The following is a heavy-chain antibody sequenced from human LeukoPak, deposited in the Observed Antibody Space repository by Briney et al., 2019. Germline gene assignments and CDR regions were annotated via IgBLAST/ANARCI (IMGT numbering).Heavy chain of an antibody. D-gene: IGHD2-15*01. V-gene: IGHV4-34*01. Sequence: SETLSLTCAVYGGSFSGYYWSWIHQPPGKGLEWIGEINHSGSTNYNPSLKSRVTISVDTSKNQFSLKLSSVTAADTAVYYCARGRCSGGSCYSKRSGGYYFDYWGQGTLVTVSS. CDR3: ARGRCSGGSCYSKRSGGYYFDY. J-gene: IGHJ4*02. CDR1: GGSFSGYY. CDR2: INHSGST.